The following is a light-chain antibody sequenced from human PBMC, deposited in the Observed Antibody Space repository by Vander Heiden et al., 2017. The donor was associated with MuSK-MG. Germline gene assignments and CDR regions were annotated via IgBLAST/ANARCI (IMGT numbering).Light chain of an antibody. V-gene: IGKV1-39*01. J-gene: IGKJ1*01. CDR3: QQGNSSPRT. CDR2: SAS. CDR1: QSVGRY. Sequence: DIQLTQSSSSLSASVGDRVTITCRASQSVGRYLNWYQHNREKAPNLLIYSASTVQGGVSSRISGSGSGTDFTLTITRLQPEDFATYYCQQGNSSPRTFGQGTKVEIK.